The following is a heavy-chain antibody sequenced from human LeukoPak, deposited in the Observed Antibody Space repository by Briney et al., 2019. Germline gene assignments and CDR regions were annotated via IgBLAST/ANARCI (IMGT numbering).Heavy chain of an antibody. Sequence: PSETLSLTCTVSGGSISSGGYYWSWIRQHPGDGLEWIGYIYYSGSTYYNPSLKSRVTISVDTSKNQFSLKLSSVTAADTAVYYCARDTLNAFDIWGQGTMVTVSS. V-gene: IGHV4-31*03. CDR3: ARDTLNAFDI. CDR1: GGSISSGGYY. J-gene: IGHJ3*02. CDR2: IYYSGST.